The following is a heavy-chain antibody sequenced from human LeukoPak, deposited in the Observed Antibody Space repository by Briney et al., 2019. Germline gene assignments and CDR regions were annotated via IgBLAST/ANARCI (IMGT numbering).Heavy chain of an antibody. Sequence: GASVKVSCKASGYTFIGYYMHWVRQAPGQGLEGMGWINPNSGGTNYAQKFQGRVTMTRDTSRSAAYMELGRLRSDATAVYYCARVGGSYYGNFDSWGQGTRVTVSS. CDR2: INPNSGGT. CDR3: ARVGGSYYGNFDS. V-gene: IGHV1-2*02. CDR1: GYTFIGYY. D-gene: IGHD3-10*01. J-gene: IGHJ4*02.